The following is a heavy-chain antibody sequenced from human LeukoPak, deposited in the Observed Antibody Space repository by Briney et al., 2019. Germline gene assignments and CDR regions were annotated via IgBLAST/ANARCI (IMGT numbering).Heavy chain of an antibody. CDR3: ARRYFDY. J-gene: IGHJ4*02. Sequence: PGESLRLSCAASGFTFSNYWMHWVRQAPGKGLEWVANIRQDGSEKYCVDSVKGRFTISRDNAKNSLYLQMNSLRAEDTAVYYCARRYFDYWGQGTLVTVSS. V-gene: IGHV3-7*03. CDR2: IRQDGSEK. CDR1: GFTFSNYW.